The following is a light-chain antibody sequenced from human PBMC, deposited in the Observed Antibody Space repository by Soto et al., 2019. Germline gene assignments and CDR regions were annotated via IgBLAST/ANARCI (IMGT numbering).Light chain of an antibody. V-gene: IGKV1-5*03. J-gene: IGKJ1*01. Sequence: DIQMTQSPPTVSAFVGDRVTFSCRASQNIGYWLAWYQQKPGQAPVLLIEKTSSLQSGVASRFYGSGSGTDFTLTITSLQTDDVGTYYCQQYSRYSTFGPGTRVDIK. CDR3: QQYSRYST. CDR2: KTS. CDR1: QNIGYW.